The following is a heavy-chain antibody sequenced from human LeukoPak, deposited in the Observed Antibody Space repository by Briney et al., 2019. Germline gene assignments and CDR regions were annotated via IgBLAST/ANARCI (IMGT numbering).Heavy chain of an antibody. CDR3: ARAAGYYDSSGYYDFFDY. CDR2: ISTSGSTI. V-gene: IGHV3-48*01. J-gene: IGHJ4*02. Sequence: GGSLRLSCAASGFTFSNYSMAWVRQAPGRGLEWVSYISTSGSTIYYGDSVKGRFTISRDNAKNSLYLQMNSLRAEDTAVYYCARAAGYYDSSGYYDFFDYWGQGTLVTVSS. CDR1: GFTFSNYS. D-gene: IGHD3-22*01.